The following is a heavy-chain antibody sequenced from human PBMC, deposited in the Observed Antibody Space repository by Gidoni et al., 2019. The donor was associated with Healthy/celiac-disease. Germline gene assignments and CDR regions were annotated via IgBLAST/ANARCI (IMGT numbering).Heavy chain of an antibody. CDR1: GGSFSSYA. CDR2: IIPIFGTA. V-gene: IGHV1-69*06. J-gene: IGHJ5*02. Sequence: QVQLVQSGAEVKKPGSSVKVPCKASGGSFSSYAISWVRQAPGQGLEWMGGIIPIFGTANYAQKFQGRVTITADKSTSTAYMELSSLRSEDTAVYYCARGGIWQLARNWFDPWGQGTLVTVSS. CDR3: ARGGIWQLARNWFDP. D-gene: IGHD6-6*01.